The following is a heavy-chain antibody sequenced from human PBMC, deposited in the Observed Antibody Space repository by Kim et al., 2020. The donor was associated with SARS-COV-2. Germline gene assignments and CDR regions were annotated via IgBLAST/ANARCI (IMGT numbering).Heavy chain of an antibody. V-gene: IGHV1-2*02. D-gene: IGHD6-6*01. Sequence: AQKFQGRVTMTRDTSISTAYMELSRLRSDDTAVYYCARGRYSSSTEYFDYWGQGTLVTVSS. J-gene: IGHJ4*02. CDR3: ARGRYSSSTEYFDY.